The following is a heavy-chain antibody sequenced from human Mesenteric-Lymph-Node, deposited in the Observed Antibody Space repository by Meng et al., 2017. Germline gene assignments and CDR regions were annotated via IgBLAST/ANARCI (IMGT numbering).Heavy chain of an antibody. CDR2: INHSGST. D-gene: IGHD6-13*01. J-gene: IGHJ4*02. CDR1: GGSFSGYY. V-gene: IGHV4-34*01. Sequence: QVQPAEGGAGLLKPSETLSLTCAVYGGSFSGYYWSWIRQPPGKGLEWIGEINHSGSTNYNPSLKSRVTISVDTSKNQFSLKLSSVTAADTAVYYCARTWVIAAIDYWGQGTLVTVSS. CDR3: ARTWVIAAIDY.